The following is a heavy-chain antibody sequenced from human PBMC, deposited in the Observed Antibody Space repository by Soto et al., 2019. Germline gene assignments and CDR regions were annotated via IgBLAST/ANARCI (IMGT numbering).Heavy chain of an antibody. V-gene: IGHV1-46*03. CDR2: INPSGGST. CDR1: GYTFTSYY. CDR3: ARDPSYGSGSYYNAGGY. Sequence: QVQLVQSGAEVKKPGASVKVSCKASGYTFTSYYMHWVRQAPGQGLEWMGIINPSGGSTSYAQKFRGRVTMTRDTSTSTVYMELSSVRSEDTAVYYCARDPSYGSGSYYNAGGYWGQGTLVTVSS. J-gene: IGHJ4*02. D-gene: IGHD3-10*01.